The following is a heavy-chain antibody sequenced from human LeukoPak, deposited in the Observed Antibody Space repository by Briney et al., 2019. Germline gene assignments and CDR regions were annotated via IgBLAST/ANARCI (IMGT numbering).Heavy chain of an antibody. CDR1: GYTFTGPY. V-gene: IGHV1-2*02. CDR2: INPNSGAT. Sequence: ASVKASCKASGYTFTGPYIHWMRQAPGQGLEWMGWINPNSGATKYAQKFQGRVTVTRDTSTSTAYMELSGLRADDTAAYYCARVEYCTKGACTTYDLWGQGTLVTVSS. CDR3: ARVEYCTKGACTTYDL. D-gene: IGHD2-8*01. J-gene: IGHJ4*02.